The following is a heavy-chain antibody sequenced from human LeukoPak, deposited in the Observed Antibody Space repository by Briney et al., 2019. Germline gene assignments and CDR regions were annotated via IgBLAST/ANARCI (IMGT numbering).Heavy chain of an antibody. J-gene: IGHJ4*02. CDR2: ISGSGAST. CDR1: GFTFSSYA. Sequence: GGSLRLSCAASGFTFSSYAMSWVRQAPGKGLEWVSTISGSGASTYYADSVKGRFTISRDNSKNTLYLQMNSLRAEDTAVYYCVKYYDSSGSYYFDYWGQGTLVTDSS. V-gene: IGHV3-23*01. D-gene: IGHD3-22*01. CDR3: VKYYDSSGSYYFDY.